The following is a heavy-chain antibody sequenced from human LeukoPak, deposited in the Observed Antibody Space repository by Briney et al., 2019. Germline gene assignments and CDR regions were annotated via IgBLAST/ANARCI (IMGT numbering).Heavy chain of an antibody. CDR3: ARALGSYSFDY. J-gene: IGHJ4*02. CDR1: GFTFSDYY. Sequence: AGGSLRLSCAASGFTFSDYYMSWIRQAPGKELECTSYISSSGSTTHHADSLKGRLTISRDNAKNSLYLQMNSLRAEDTAVYYCARALGSYSFDYWGQGTLVTVSS. CDR2: ISSSGSTT. V-gene: IGHV3-11*01. D-gene: IGHD1-26*01.